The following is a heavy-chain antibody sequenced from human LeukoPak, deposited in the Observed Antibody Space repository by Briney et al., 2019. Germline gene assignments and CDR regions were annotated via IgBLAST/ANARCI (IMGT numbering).Heavy chain of an antibody. V-gene: IGHV3-30*04. J-gene: IGHJ6*04. D-gene: IGHD6-13*01. Sequence: GRSLRLSCAASGFTFSSYAMHWVRQAPGKGLEWVAVISYDGSNKYYADSVKGRFTISGDNSKNTLYLQMNSLRAEDTAVYYCARCGSSSWYRLYYYGMDVWGKGTTVTVSS. CDR2: ISYDGSNK. CDR3: ARCGSSSWYRLYYYGMDV. CDR1: GFTFSSYA.